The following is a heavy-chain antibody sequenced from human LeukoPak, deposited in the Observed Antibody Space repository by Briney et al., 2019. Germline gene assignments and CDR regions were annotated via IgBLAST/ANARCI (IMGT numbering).Heavy chain of an antibody. Sequence: PGGSLRLSCAASGFTFSNYAMSWVRQAPGKGLEWVAVISYDGSNKYYADSVKGRFTISRDNSKNTLYLQMNSLRAEDTAVYYCARAKFSAYTGNPGARKSSYDMDVWGKGTTVTVSS. V-gene: IGHV3-30*04. CDR3: ARAKFSAYTGNPGARKSSYDMDV. J-gene: IGHJ6*03. CDR1: GFTFSNYA. D-gene: IGHD1-26*01. CDR2: ISYDGSNK.